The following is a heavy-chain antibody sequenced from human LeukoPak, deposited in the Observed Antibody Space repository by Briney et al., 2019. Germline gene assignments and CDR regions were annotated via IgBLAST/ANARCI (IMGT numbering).Heavy chain of an antibody. D-gene: IGHD5-18*01. V-gene: IGHV4-39*01. Sequence: SETLSLTCTVSGGSISSSSAYWGWIRQPPGKGLEWIGSIYYSKNTYYNPSLKSRVTISADTSKNQFSLTLGSVSATDTAVYYCVSPRGFSYGYFDYWGQGTLSPSPQ. CDR3: VSPRGFSYGYFDY. CDR1: GGSISSSSAY. J-gene: IGHJ4*02. CDR2: IYYSKNT.